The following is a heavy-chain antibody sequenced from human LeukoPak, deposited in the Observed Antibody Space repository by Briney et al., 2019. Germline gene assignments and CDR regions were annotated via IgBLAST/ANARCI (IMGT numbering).Heavy chain of an antibody. Sequence: GGSLRLSCAASGFTFSSYDMHWVRQATGKGLEWVSAIGTAGDTYYPGSVKGRFTISRENAKNSLYLQMNSLRAGDTAVYYCARLNYYYYGMDVWGQGTTVTVSS. V-gene: IGHV3-13*01. CDR1: GFTFSSYD. CDR2: IGTAGDT. J-gene: IGHJ6*02. CDR3: ARLNYYYYGMDV.